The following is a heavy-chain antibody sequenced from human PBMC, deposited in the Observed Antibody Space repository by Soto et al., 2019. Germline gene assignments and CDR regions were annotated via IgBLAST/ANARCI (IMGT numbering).Heavy chain of an antibody. D-gene: IGHD4-17*01. CDR3: ARDVGLGPVTVSTHVDY. Sequence: QVQLVQSGAEVKKPGSSVKVSCKASGGTFSNYTITWVRQAPGQGLEWMGRIIPILDIANYAKKFQGRVTITADKSTSTAQMELSSLRSEDTAVYYCARDVGLGPVTVSTHVDYWGQGTLVIVSS. CDR2: IIPILDIA. CDR1: GGTFSNYT. J-gene: IGHJ4*02. V-gene: IGHV1-69*08.